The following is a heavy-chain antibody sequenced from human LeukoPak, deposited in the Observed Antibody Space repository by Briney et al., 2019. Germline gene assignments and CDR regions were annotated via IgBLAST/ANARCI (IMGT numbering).Heavy chain of an antibody. V-gene: IGHV1-46*01. D-gene: IGHD3-16*02. J-gene: IGHJ4*02. CDR1: GYTFTSYY. CDR2: INPSGGST. Sequence: ASVKVSCKASGYTFTSYYMHWVRQAPGQGLEWMGIINPSGGSTSYAQKFQGRVTMTRDTSTSTVYMELSSLRSEDTAVCYCARGYYDYVWGSYRHTYFDYWGQGTLVTVSS. CDR3: ARGYYDYVWGSYRHTYFDY.